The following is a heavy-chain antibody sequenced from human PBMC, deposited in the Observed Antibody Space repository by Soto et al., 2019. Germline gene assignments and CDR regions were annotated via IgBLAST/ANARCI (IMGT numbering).Heavy chain of an antibody. CDR3: AKRQGFCSSTSCLNLDY. Sequence: EVQLLESGGGLVQPGGSLRLSCAGSGFTFSSYGMIWVRQAPGKGLEWVSAISGGGDRTYYADSVKGRFTISRDNSKNTLYLQMNSLRVEDTAVYYCAKRQGFCSSTSCLNLDYWGQGTLVTVSS. J-gene: IGHJ4*02. CDR2: ISGGGDRT. V-gene: IGHV3-23*01. D-gene: IGHD2-2*01. CDR1: GFTFSSYG.